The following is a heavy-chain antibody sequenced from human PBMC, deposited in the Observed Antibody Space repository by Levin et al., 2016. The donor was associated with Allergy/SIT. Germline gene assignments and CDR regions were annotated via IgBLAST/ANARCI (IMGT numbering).Heavy chain of an antibody. CDR3: AREWEEFPSGMDV. CDR1: GFTFSDYG. CDR2: VWNEGRNI. J-gene: IGHJ6*02. Sequence: GESLKISCATSGFTFSDYGFHWVRQTPGKGLEWVAVVWNEGRNIQYADSVRGRFTISRDKSKDTLYLQMNSLGAEDTAVYYCAREWEEFPSGMDVWGQGTTVIVSS. D-gene: IGHD1-26*01. V-gene: IGHV3-33*01.